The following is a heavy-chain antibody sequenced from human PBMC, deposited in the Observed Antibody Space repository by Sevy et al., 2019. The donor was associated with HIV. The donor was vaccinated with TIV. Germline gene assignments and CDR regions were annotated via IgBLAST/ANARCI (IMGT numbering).Heavy chain of an antibody. D-gene: IGHD2-15*01. CDR2: ISAYNGNT. V-gene: IGHV1-18*01. CDR3: ARDMGYCSGGSCYFVDAFDI. J-gene: IGHJ3*02. Sequence: ASVKVSCKASGYIFTSYGISWVRQAPGQGLEWMGWISAYNGNTNYAQKLQGRVTMTTDTSTSTAYMELRSLRSDDTAVYYCARDMGYCSGGSCYFVDAFDIWGQGTMVTVSS. CDR1: GYIFTSYG.